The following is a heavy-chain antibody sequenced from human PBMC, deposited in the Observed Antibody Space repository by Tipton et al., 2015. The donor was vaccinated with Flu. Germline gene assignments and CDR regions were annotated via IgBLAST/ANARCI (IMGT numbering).Heavy chain of an antibody. CDR2: TYYRSKWYN. CDR3: ARGWRGRGAVGWFGP. D-gene: IGHD3-10*01. Sequence: LRLSCAISGDSVSSNSAAWNWIRQSPSRGLEWLGRTYYRSKWYNDYAVSVKSRITINPDTSKNQFSLQLNSVTPEDTAVYYCARGWRGRGAVGWFGPWGQGTLVTVSS. CDR1: GDSVSSNSAA. V-gene: IGHV6-1*01. J-gene: IGHJ5*02.